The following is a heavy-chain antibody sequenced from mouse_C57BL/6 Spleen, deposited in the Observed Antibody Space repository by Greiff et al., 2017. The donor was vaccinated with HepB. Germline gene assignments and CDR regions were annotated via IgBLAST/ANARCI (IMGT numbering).Heavy chain of an antibody. CDR1: GYSFTGYF. V-gene: IGHV1-37*01. D-gene: IGHD1-1*01. CDR3: ARNYYGSRYAMDY. CDR2: INPYNGDT. J-gene: IGHJ4*01. Sequence: EVQVVESRPELVKPGASVKISCKASGYSFTGYFMNWVKQSHGKSLEWIGRINPYNGDTFYNQKFKGKATLTVDKSSSTAHMELLSLTSEDFAVYYCARNYYGSRYAMDYWGQGTSVTVSS.